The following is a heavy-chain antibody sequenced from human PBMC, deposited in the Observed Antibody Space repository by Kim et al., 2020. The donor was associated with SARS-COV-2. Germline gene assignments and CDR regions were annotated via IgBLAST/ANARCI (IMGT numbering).Heavy chain of an antibody. J-gene: IGHJ6*02. V-gene: IGHV3-21*01. Sequence: GGSLRLSCAASGFTFSTYDMNWVRQAPGKGLEWVSTISGISSHIYYADSVRGRFTISRDNAKTSVYLQMNNLRAEDTAVYYCARAHPPQRYNSMDVWGQGTTVTASS. CDR3: ARAHPPQRYNSMDV. D-gene: IGHD3-16*02. CDR1: GFTFSTYD. CDR2: ISGISSHI.